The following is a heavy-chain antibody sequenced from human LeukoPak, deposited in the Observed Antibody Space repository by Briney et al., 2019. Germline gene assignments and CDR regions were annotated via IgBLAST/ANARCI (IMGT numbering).Heavy chain of an antibody. CDR3: ARHRGDYDSSGYYWFDP. V-gene: IGHV4-39*01. J-gene: IGHJ5*02. CDR2: IYYSGST. D-gene: IGHD3-22*01. CDR1: GGSISSTTYY. Sequence: SETLSLTCSVSGGSISSTTYYWAWIRQPPGKGLEWIGTIYYSGSTYYNPSLKSRVTISVDTSNNQFSLKLRSVTAADTAVYYCARHRGDYDSSGYYWFDPWGQGTLVTVSS.